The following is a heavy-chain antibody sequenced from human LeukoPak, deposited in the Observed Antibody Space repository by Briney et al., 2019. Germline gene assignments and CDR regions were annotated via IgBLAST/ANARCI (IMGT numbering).Heavy chain of an antibody. CDR1: GITFSTSG. Sequence: PGGSLRLSCAASGITFSTSGMHWVRQAPGRGLEWVAFMRHDGSNEKYADSVKGRFTISRDNSKNTLYVQMNSLIVEDTAVYYCAKDRTVVVTAYGGWFDPWGQGTLVTVSS. J-gene: IGHJ5*02. CDR3: AKDRTVVVTAYGGWFDP. V-gene: IGHV3-30*02. CDR2: MRHDGSNE. D-gene: IGHD2-15*01.